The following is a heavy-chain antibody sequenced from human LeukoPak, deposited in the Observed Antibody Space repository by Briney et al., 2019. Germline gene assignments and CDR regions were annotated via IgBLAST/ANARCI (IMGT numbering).Heavy chain of an antibody. D-gene: IGHD3-22*01. V-gene: IGHV1-2*02. Sequence: ASVKVSCKASGYTFTGYYMHWVRQAPGQGLEWMGWINPNSGGTNYAQKFQGRVTMTRDTSISTAYMELSSLRSDDTAVYYCTTYVPYYDSSGYYIHAFYIWGQGTMVTVSS. J-gene: IGHJ3*02. CDR3: TTYVPYYDSSGYYIHAFYI. CDR2: INPNSGGT. CDR1: GYTFTGYY.